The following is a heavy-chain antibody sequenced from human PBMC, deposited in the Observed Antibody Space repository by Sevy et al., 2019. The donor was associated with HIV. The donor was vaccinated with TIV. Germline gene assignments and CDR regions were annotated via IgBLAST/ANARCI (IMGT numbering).Heavy chain of an antibody. V-gene: IGHV3-15*01. Sequence: GGSLRLSCAASGFTFTYAWMTWVRLAPGKGLEWLGRPKSKADGGTIDYAAPVKGRFTISRDDSKNTLYLQMNSLKTEDTGVYYCSTDPIILLLVTDGMDVWGRGTTVTVSS. J-gene: IGHJ6*02. CDR3: STDPIILLLVTDGMDV. D-gene: IGHD2-8*02. CDR2: PKSKADGGTI. CDR1: GFTFTYAW.